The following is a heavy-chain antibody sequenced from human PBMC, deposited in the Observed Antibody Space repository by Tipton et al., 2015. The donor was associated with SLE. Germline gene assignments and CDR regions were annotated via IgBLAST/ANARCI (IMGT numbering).Heavy chain of an antibody. Sequence: TLSLTCTLFGGSVSSRAYSWGWIRQSPGKGLEWIGNMYFSGSTYYSPSLKSRVTISVDTSKNQFSLKLSSVTAADTAVYYCARLNGGNGGNPFDYWGQGTLVTVSS. CDR3: ARLNGGNGGNPFDY. J-gene: IGHJ4*02. D-gene: IGHD2-15*01. V-gene: IGHV4-39*07. CDR2: MYFSGST. CDR1: GGSVSSRAYS.